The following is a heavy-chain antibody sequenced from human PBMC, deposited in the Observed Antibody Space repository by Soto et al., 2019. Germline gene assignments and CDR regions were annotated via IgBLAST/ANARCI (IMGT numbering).Heavy chain of an antibody. CDR2: ISLYSDGT. V-gene: IGHV1-18*01. Sequence: ASVKVSCKASGYTFSNYGITWVRQAPGQPLEWLGWISLYSDGTNYAQKFQSRVSMTTDTSTTTGYMELRSLRSDDTAVYYCARVVPGAEAWFGPWGQGTLVTVSS. D-gene: IGHD2-2*01. J-gene: IGHJ5*02. CDR3: ARVVPGAEAWFGP. CDR1: GYTFSNYG.